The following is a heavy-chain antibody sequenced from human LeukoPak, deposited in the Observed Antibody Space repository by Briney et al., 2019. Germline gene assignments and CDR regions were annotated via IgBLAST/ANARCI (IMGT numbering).Heavy chain of an antibody. V-gene: IGHV4-59*01. CDR1: GGSISSYY. CDR3: AGQADYYGSGSYYPEYFQH. D-gene: IGHD3-10*01. J-gene: IGHJ1*01. Sequence: SETLSPTCTVSGGSISSYYWSWIRQPPGKGLEWIGYIYYSGSTNYNPSLKSRVTISVDTSKNQFSLKLSSVTAADTAVYYCAGQADYYGSGSYYPEYFQHWGQGTLVTVSS. CDR2: IYYSGST.